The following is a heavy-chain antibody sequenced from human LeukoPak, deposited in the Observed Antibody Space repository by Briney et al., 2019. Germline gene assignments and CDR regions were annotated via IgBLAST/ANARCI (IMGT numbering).Heavy chain of an antibody. D-gene: IGHD3-22*01. V-gene: IGHV1-69*13. CDR2: IIPIFGTA. CDR1: GGTFSSYA. Sequence: ASVKVSCKASGGTFSSYAISWVRQAPGQGLEWMGGIIPIFGTANYAQKFQGRVTITADESTSTAYMELSSLRSEDTAAYYCARDYYDSSGAISFDYWGQGTLVTVSS. CDR3: ARDYYDSSGAISFDY. J-gene: IGHJ4*02.